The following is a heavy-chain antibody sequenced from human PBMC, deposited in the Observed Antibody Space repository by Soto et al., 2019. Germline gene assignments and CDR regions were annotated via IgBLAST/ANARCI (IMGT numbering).Heavy chain of an antibody. J-gene: IGHJ4*02. Sequence: EVQLLESGGGLVQPGGSLRLSCAASGFTFGNSAMNWVRQAPGKALEWVSAIRSSGGSTYYADSVKGRFTISRDNSKNTLFLQMNSLTAEDTAVYYCAKAVAATLLLIYYWGQGTLVTVSS. CDR2: IRSSGGST. CDR3: AKAVAATLLLIYY. CDR1: GFTFGNSA. D-gene: IGHD6-19*01. V-gene: IGHV3-23*01.